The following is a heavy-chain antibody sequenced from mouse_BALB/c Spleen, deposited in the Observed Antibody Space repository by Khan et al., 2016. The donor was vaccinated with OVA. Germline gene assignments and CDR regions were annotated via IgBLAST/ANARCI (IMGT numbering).Heavy chain of an antibody. CDR2: IYPGTGST. Sequence: QVQLKESGGDLVRPGASVKLSCKTSGYIFTSYWIHWIKQWSGQGLEWIARIYPGTGSTYYNEKFKDKATLTADISSSTAYMQLGSLKSEDSAVYFCARGSAFGNYFAYWGQGTLVTVS. D-gene: IGHD2-1*01. V-gene: IGHV1S132*01. CDR1: GYIFTSYW. CDR3: ARGSAFGNYFAY. J-gene: IGHJ3*01.